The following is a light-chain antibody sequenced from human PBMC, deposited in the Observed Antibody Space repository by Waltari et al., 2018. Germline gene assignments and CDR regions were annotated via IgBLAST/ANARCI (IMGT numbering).Light chain of an antibody. CDR2: DVR. CDR1: TSDFDDSYY. V-gene: IGLV2-14*03. J-gene: IGLJ3*02. CDR3: SSYAGSNSIV. Sequence: QSALTQPASVSGSPGQSVTISCTGTTSDFDDSYYVSWYQQHPGKAPNLVVYDVRKRPSGVSNRFSGSKSGHTASLTISGLQADDEANYYCSSYAGSNSIVFGGGTRLTVL.